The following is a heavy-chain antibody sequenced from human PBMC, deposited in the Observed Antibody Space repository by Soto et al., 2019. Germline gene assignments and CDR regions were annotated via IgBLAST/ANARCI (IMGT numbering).Heavy chain of an antibody. CDR2: IYSGGST. V-gene: IGHV3-66*01. CDR3: ARDPWAADY. CDR1: GFTVSTKY. Sequence: EVQLVESGGGLVQPGGSLRLSCAASGFTVSTKYMSWVRQAPGKGLEWVSVIYSGGSTFYADSVRGRFTISRDNSKNTVNLQMNSLRAEDTAVYYCARDPWAADYWGLGNLVTVSS. D-gene: IGHD3-16*01. J-gene: IGHJ4*02.